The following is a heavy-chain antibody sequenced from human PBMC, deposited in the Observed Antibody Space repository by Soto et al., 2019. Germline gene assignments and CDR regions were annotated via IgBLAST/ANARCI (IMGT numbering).Heavy chain of an antibody. CDR2: ISYDGSNK. CDR3: AKDGYYYDSSGQRGAFDI. Sequence: LRLSCAASGFTFSSYGMHWVRQAPGKGLEWVAVISYDGSNKYYADSVKGRFTISRDNSKNTLYLQMNSLRAEDTAVYYCAKDGYYYDSSGQRGAFDIWGQGTMVTVSS. D-gene: IGHD3-22*01. CDR1: GFTFSSYG. J-gene: IGHJ3*02. V-gene: IGHV3-30*18.